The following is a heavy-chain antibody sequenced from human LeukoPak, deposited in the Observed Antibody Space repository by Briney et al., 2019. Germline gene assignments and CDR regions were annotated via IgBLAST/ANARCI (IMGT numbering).Heavy chain of an antibody. D-gene: IGHD3-22*01. Sequence: PGGSLRLSCAASGFTFSSYGISSVRQAPGKGREWVSAISGSGGSTYYADSVKGRFTISRDNSKNTLYLQMNSLRAEDKAVYYCVRGYYDSSGYEGFDIWGQGTMATVSS. CDR1: GFTFSSYG. V-gene: IGHV3-23*01. CDR3: VRGYYDSSGYEGFDI. J-gene: IGHJ3*02. CDR2: ISGSGGST.